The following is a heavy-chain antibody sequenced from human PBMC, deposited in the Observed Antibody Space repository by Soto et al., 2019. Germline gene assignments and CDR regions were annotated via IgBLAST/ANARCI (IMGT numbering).Heavy chain of an antibody. Sequence: GGSLILSCACSAFTLSDHYICWVRQAPGNGLEWLGRSREKPQGYSTAYAASVKGRLTTSRDESKNSAYLQMNRLKTEDTAVYYCVRATYFSDSSGYTRCLDYWGQGTMVTVSS. J-gene: IGHJ4*02. V-gene: IGHV3-72*01. CDR3: VRATYFSDSSGYTRCLDY. D-gene: IGHD3-22*01. CDR2: SREKPQGYST. CDR1: AFTLSDHY.